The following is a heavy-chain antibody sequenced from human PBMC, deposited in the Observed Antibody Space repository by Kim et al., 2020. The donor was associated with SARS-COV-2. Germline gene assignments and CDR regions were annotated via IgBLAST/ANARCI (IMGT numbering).Heavy chain of an antibody. D-gene: IGHD3-16*01. J-gene: IGHJ4*02. CDR3: ARGTRGLPGFLLGQYYFDY. V-gene: IGHV3-48*02. Sequence: GRFTISRDNAKNSLYLQMNSLRDEDTAVYYCARGTRGLPGFLLGQYYFDYWGQGTLVTVSS.